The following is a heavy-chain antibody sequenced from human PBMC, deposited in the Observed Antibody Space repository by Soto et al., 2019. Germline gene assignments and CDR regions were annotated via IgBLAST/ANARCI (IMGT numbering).Heavy chain of an antibody. J-gene: IGHJ4*02. Sequence: GGSLRLSCAASGFTFSMSAMTWVRQAPGKGLEWVSTTGLNGRTTYYADSVKGRFTVSRDNSKNTLDLHMSSLRAEDTAVYYCATVHSTSRSFDYWGQGTLVTVPS. CDR3: ATVHSTSRSFDY. CDR2: TGLNGRTT. D-gene: IGHD6-6*01. V-gene: IGHV3-23*01. CDR1: GFTFSMSA.